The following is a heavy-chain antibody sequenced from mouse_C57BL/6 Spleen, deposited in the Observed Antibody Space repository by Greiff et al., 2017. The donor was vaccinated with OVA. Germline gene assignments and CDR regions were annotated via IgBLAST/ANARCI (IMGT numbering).Heavy chain of an antibody. J-gene: IGHJ2*01. CDR1: GYSFTSYY. CDR3: ARKDYSTLDY. CDR2: IYPGSGNT. V-gene: IGHV1-66*01. D-gene: IGHD2-5*01. Sequence: VQLQESGPELVKPGASVKISCKASGYSFTSYYIHWVKQRPGQGLEWIGWIYPGSGNTKYNEKFKGKATLTADTSSSTAYMQLSSLTSEDSAVYYCARKDYSTLDYWGQGTTLTVSS.